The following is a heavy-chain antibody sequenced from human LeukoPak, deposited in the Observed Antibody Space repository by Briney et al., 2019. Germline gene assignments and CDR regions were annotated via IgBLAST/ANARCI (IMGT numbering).Heavy chain of an antibody. CDR1: GYTFTNYG. V-gene: IGHV1-69*13. CDR2: IIPIFGTA. CDR3: ATGPFYCSSTSCYVDY. Sequence: SVTVSCKASGYTFTNYGFSWVRQAPGQGLEWMGGIIPIFGTANYAQKFQGRATITADESTSTAYMELSSLRSEDTAVYYCATGPFYCSSTSCYVDYWGQGTLVTVSS. D-gene: IGHD2-2*01. J-gene: IGHJ4*02.